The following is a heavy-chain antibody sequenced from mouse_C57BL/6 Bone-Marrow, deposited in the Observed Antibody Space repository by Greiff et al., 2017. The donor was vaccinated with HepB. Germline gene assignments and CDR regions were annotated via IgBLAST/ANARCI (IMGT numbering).Heavy chain of an antibody. J-gene: IGHJ3*01. CDR3: ARSGDYDAFAY. D-gene: IGHD2-4*01. CDR2: IYPRSGNT. CDR1: GCTFTSYG. V-gene: IGHV1-81*01. Sequence: QVQLQQSGAELARPGASVKLSCKASGCTFTSYGISWVKQRTGQGLEWIGEIYPRSGNTYYNEKFKGKATLTADKSSSTAYMELRSLTSEDSAVYFCARSGDYDAFAYWGQGTLVTVSA.